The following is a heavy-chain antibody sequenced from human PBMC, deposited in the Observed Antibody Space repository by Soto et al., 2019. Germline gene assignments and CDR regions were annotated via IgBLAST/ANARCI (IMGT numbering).Heavy chain of an antibody. V-gene: IGHV1-18*01. CDR2: ISVYNGNT. D-gene: IGHD6-6*01. CDR3: ARDSVAARPGWFDP. CDR1: GYSFITYG. Sequence: QVQLVQSGAEVKKPGASVKVSCKASGYSFITYGISWVRQAPGQGPEWMGWISVYNGNTNYAQKFQGRVTMTTDRSSSTVYMELRSLIFEDTAMYYCARDSVAARPGWFDPWGQGTLVSVSS. J-gene: IGHJ5*02.